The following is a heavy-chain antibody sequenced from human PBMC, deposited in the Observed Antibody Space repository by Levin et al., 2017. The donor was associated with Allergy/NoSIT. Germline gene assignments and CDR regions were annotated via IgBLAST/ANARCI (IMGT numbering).Heavy chain of an antibody. J-gene: IGHJ4*02. V-gene: IGHV1-46*01. Sequence: PLASVKVSCKTSGYTFTDHHVHWARQAPGQGLEWMAIITPRGDGTRYAQKFQGRVTVTTDTSTSTVYMELTSLTSEDSAVYFCARDSAAWSTDFWGQGTLVIVSS. CDR1: GYTFTDHH. CDR3: ARDSAAWSTDF. CDR2: ITPRGDGT. D-gene: IGHD2-15*01.